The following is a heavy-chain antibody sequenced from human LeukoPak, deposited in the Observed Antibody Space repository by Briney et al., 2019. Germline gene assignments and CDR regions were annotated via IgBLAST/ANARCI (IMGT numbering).Heavy chain of an antibody. Sequence: GGSLRLSCAASGFTFSSYWMNWVRQAPGKGLEWVANIKQDGSEKYYVDSVKGRFTISRDNARDSLYLQMNSLRAEDTAVYYCAREELLGAYYYYGMDVWGQGTTVTVS. D-gene: IGHD1-26*01. J-gene: IGHJ6*02. CDR2: IKQDGSEK. V-gene: IGHV3-7*01. CDR3: AREELLGAYYYYGMDV. CDR1: GFTFSSYW.